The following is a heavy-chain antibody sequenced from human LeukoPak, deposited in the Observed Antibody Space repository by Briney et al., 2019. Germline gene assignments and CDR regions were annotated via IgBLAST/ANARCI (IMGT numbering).Heavy chain of an antibody. Sequence: SGPALVKPTQPLTLTRTFSGFSLRTSARCGSWIRQPPGKYLEWHARLDWDDDKYYSTSLKTRLTISNDTSKNLVVLTMTNMDPVDTATYYCARSQQGIAAAGTVPYYYYYMDVWGKGTTVTVSS. CDR3: ARSQQGIAAAGTVPYYYYYMDV. CDR1: GFSLRTSARC. J-gene: IGHJ6*03. V-gene: IGHV2-70*11. D-gene: IGHD6-13*01. CDR2: LDWDDDK.